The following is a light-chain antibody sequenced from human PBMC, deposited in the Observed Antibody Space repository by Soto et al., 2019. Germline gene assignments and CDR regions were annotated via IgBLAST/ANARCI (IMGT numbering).Light chain of an antibody. CDR1: SSDIGGYNY. CDR2: DVS. CDR3: SSYTSSSTLVV. Sequence: QSALTQPASVSGSPGQSITIPCTGTSSDIGGYNYVSWYQQFPAKAPKLMIYDVSNRPSGVSNRFSASKSGNTASLTISGLQAEDEASYYCSSYTSSSTLVVFGGGTKLTVL. J-gene: IGLJ2*01. V-gene: IGLV2-14*01.